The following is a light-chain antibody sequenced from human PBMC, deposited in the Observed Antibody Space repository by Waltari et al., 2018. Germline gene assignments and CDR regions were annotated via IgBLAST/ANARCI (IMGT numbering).Light chain of an antibody. V-gene: IGKV3-15*01. Sequence: EIVMTQSPATLSVFPGERATLSCRASQSIRSNLAWYQHKPGQAPRLLIYGASTRATGTPTRFRGRGSGTEFPLPISSLQWEDFAVYFCQEYNNGLGTSAQGTKVKIK. CDR1: QSIRSN. CDR3: QEYNNGLGT. J-gene: IGKJ1*01. CDR2: GAS.